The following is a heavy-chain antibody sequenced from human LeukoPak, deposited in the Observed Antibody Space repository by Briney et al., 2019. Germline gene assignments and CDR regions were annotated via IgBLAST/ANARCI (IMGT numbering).Heavy chain of an antibody. J-gene: IGHJ4*02. Sequence: GGSLRLSCVASGFTFDDYAMHWVRHAPGKGLEWVSGITWHSENIDYADSVKGRFTISRDNARNSLYLQMNSLRAEDTALYFCVAVPETDFWTGFYLDYWGQGTLVTVPS. D-gene: IGHD3/OR15-3a*01. V-gene: IGHV3-9*01. CDR3: VAVPETDFWTGFYLDY. CDR1: GFTFDDYA. CDR2: ITWHSENI.